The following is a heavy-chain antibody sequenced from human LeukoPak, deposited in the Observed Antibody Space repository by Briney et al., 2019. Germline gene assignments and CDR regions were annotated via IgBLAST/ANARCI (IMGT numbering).Heavy chain of an antibody. CDR3: ARHGDYERALGWFDP. V-gene: IGHV3-20*04. D-gene: IGHD4-17*01. J-gene: IGHJ5*02. Sequence: GSLRLSCAASGFTFDEYGMSWVRQAQGKGLEWVSGISLNGGATGYADSVKGRFTISRDNGKNSLYLQMNSLRAEDTAVYYCARHGDYERALGWFDPWGQGTLVTVSS. CDR1: GFTFDEYG. CDR2: ISLNGGAT.